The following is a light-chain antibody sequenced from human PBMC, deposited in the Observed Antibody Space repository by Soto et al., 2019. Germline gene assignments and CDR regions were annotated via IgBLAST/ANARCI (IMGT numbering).Light chain of an antibody. J-gene: IGLJ2*01. V-gene: IGLV2-14*01. CDR3: GSYTSSSTLV. CDR2: EVS. Sequence: QSVLTQPASVSGSPGQSITISCTGTSSDVGGYKYVSWYQQHPGKAPKLMIYEVSNRPSGVSNRFSGSKSGNTASLTISGLQAEDEGDYYCGSYTSSSTLVLGGGTQLTVL. CDR1: SSDVGGYKY.